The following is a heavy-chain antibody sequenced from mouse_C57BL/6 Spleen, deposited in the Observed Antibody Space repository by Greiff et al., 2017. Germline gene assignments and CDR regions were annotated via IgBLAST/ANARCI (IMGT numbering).Heavy chain of an antibody. CDR1: GYTFTDYY. V-gene: IGHV1-76*01. J-gene: IGHJ3*01. Sequence: VQLQQSGAELVRPGASVKLSCKASGYTFTDYYINWVKQRPGQGLEWIARLYPGSGNTYYNEKFKGKATLTAEKSSSTAYMQLSSLTSEDSAVYFCARSSNLFAYWGQGTLVTVSA. CDR2: LYPGSGNT. CDR3: ARSSNLFAY. D-gene: IGHD2-5*01.